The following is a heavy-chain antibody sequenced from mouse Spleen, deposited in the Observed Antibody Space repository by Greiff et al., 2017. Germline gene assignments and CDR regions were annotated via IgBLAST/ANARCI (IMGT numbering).Heavy chain of an antibody. Sequence: EVQVVESGGGLVKPGGSLKLSCAASGFTFSDYGMAWVRQAPGKGPEWVAFISNLAYSIYYADTVTGRFTISRENAKNTLYLEMSSLRSEDTAMYYCARHGYSYYAMDYWGQGTSVTVSS. CDR1: GFTFSDYG. V-gene: IGHV5-15*01. CDR3: ARHGYSYYAMDY. D-gene: IGHD2-3*01. CDR2: ISNLAYSI. J-gene: IGHJ4*01.